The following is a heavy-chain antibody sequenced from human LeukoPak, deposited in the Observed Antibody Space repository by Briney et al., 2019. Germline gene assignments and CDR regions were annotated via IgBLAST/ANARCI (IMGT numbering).Heavy chain of an antibody. CDR1: GGSISSYY. J-gene: IGHJ4*02. Sequence: SETLSLTCTVSGGSISSYYWSWIRQPPGKGRDWIGYIYYSGSTNYNPSLETRVTISVDTSKNQFSLKLTSVTAADTAVYYCARGSGWYGYWGQGTLVTVSS. CDR3: ARGSGWYGY. CDR2: IYYSGST. V-gene: IGHV4-59*01. D-gene: IGHD6-19*01.